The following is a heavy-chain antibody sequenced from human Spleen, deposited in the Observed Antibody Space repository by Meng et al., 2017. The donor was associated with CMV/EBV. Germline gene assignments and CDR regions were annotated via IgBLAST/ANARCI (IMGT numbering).Heavy chain of an antibody. CDR3: ARDSDSSGYYYSFDY. CDR2: IRYDGSNK. V-gene: IGHV3-30*02. CDR1: GFTFSSYG. Sequence: GGSLRLSCAASGFTFSSYGMHWVRQAPGKGLEWVAFIRYDGSNKYYADSVKGRFTISRDNSKNTLYLQMNSLRAEDTAVYYCARDSDSSGYYYSFDYWGQGTLVTVSS. J-gene: IGHJ4*02. D-gene: IGHD3-22*01.